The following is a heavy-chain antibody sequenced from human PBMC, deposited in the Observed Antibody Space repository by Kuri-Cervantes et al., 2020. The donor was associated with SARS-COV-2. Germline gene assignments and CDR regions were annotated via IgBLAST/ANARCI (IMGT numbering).Heavy chain of an antibody. D-gene: IGHD2-15*01. Sequence: GESLKISCAASGFTFSNAWMSWVRQAPGKGLEWVGRIKSKTDGGTTDYAAPVKGRFTISRDDSKNTLYLQMNSLKTEDTAVYYCITAGLVGNMYYFDYWGQGTLVTVSS. CDR3: ITAGLVGNMYYFDY. J-gene: IGHJ4*02. CDR1: GFTFSNAW. CDR2: IKSKTDGGTT. V-gene: IGHV3-15*01.